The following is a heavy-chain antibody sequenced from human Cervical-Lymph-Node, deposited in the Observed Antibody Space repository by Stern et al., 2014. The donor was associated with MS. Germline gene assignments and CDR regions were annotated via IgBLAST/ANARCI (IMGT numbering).Heavy chain of an antibody. J-gene: IGHJ4*02. CDR3: ARDGGYYFDY. Sequence: VQLVESGPGLVKPSETLSLTCTVSGGSISSYYWSWIRQPPGKGLEWIGYLYYSGSTNYNPSLKSRVTISLDTSKNQFSLKLSSVTAADTAMYYCARDGGYYFDYWGQGTLVTVSS. CDR2: LYYSGST. D-gene: IGHD3-3*01. CDR1: GGSISSYY. V-gene: IGHV4-59*01.